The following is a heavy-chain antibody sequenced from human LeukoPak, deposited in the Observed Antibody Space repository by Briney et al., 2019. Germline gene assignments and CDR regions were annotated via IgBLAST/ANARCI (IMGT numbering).Heavy chain of an antibody. Sequence: SETLSLTCTVSGGSISSGSYYWSWIRQPAGKGLEWIGRIYTSGSTNYNPSLKSRVTMSVDTSKKQFSLKVSSVTAADTAVYYCARGPATARPHYYYYYMDVWGKGTTVTVSS. CDR1: GGSISSGSYY. CDR3: ARGPATARPHYYYYYMDV. J-gene: IGHJ6*03. V-gene: IGHV4-61*02. CDR2: IYTSGST. D-gene: IGHD6-6*01.